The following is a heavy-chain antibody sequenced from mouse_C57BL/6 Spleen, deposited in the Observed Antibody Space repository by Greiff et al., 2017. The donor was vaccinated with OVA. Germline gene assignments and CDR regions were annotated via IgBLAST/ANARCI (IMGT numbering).Heavy chain of an antibody. CDR3: ARGAQALDY. CDR1: GYSITSGYD. V-gene: IGHV3-1*01. D-gene: IGHD3-2*02. Sequence: EVQLQQSGPGMVKPSQSLSLTCTVTGYSITSGYDWHWIRHFPGNKLEWMGYISYSGSTNYNPSLKSRISITHDTSKNHFFLKLNSVTTEDTATYYCARGAQALDYWGQGTTLTVSS. J-gene: IGHJ2*01. CDR2: ISYSGST.